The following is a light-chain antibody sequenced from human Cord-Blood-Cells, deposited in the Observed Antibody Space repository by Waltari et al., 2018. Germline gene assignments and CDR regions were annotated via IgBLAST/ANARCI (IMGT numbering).Light chain of an antibody. CDR2: EDN. V-gene: IGLV6-57*02. Sequence: NFMLTQPHSVSESPGKTVTISCTGSRGSLASNYVQRYQQRPGSAPTTVIYEDNQRPSGVPDRFSGSIDSSSNSASLTISGLKTEDEADYYCQSYDSSNHVVFGGGTKLTVL. J-gene: IGLJ2*01. CDR3: QSYDSSNHVV. CDR1: RGSLASNY.